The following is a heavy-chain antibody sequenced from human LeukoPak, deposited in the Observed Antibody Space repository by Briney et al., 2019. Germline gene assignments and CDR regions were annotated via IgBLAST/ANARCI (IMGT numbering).Heavy chain of an antibody. CDR2: IYYSGST. Sequence: SETLSLTCSVSGASISTYYWSWIRQPPGKGLEWIGYIYYSGSTNYNPSLKSRVTISVDTSKNQFSLKLTSVTAADTAVYYCARHEHGGFGYWGQGTLVTVSS. D-gene: IGHD1/OR15-1a*01. CDR3: ARHEHGGFGY. J-gene: IGHJ4*02. CDR1: GASISTYY. V-gene: IGHV4-59*08.